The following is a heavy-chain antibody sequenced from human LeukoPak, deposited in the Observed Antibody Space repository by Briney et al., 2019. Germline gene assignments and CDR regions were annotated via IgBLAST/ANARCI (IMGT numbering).Heavy chain of an antibody. Sequence: GASLRLSCAASGFTFSSYAMSWVRQAPGKGLEWVSSISGGGDNTNYADSVKGRFTVSRDNSRNTLYLQVNSLTPEDTAVYYCAKDRHSNSGYYSECWGQGTLVTVPS. V-gene: IGHV3-23*01. CDR3: AKDRHSNSGYYSEC. CDR1: GFTFSSYA. CDR2: ISGGGDNT. D-gene: IGHD6-13*01. J-gene: IGHJ4*02.